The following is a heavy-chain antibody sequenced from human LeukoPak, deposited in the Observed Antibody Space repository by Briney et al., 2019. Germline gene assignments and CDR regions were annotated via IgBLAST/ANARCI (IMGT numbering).Heavy chain of an antibody. CDR2: ISYDGSNK. D-gene: IGHD1-1*01. J-gene: IGHJ4*02. CDR1: GFTFSSYG. CDR3: AKRAGTPR. V-gene: IGHV3-30*18. Sequence: GGSLRLSCAASGFTFSSYGMHWVRQAPGKGLEWVAVISYDGSNKYYADSVKGRFTISRDNSKNTLYLQMNSLRAEDTAVYYCAKRAGTPRWGQGTLVTVSS.